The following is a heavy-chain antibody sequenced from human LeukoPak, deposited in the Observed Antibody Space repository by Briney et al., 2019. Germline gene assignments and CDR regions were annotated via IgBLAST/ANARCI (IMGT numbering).Heavy chain of an antibody. CDR1: GGSISSYY. Sequence: SETLSLTCTVSGGSISSYYWSWIRQPPGKGLEWLGYIYYSGSTNYNPSLKSRVTISVDTSKNQFSLKLSSVTAADTAVYYCAREDAGGAVAGTFDYWGQGTLVTVSS. D-gene: IGHD6-19*01. J-gene: IGHJ4*02. CDR2: IYYSGST. CDR3: AREDAGGAVAGTFDY. V-gene: IGHV4-59*01.